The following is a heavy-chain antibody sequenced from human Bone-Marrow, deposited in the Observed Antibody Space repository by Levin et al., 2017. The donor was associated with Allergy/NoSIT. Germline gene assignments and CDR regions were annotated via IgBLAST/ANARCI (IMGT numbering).Heavy chain of an antibody. V-gene: IGHV4-39*07. CDR3: AREGLESGSRPGGFFDY. CDR1: GGSISSSSYY. Sequence: SQTLSLPCTVSGGSISSSSYYWGWIRQPPGKGLEWIGSIYYSGSTYYNPSLKSRVTISVDTSKNQFSLKLSSVTAADTAVYYCAREGLESGSRPGGFFDYWGQGTLVTVSS. CDR2: IYYSGST. D-gene: IGHD1-26*01. J-gene: IGHJ4*02.